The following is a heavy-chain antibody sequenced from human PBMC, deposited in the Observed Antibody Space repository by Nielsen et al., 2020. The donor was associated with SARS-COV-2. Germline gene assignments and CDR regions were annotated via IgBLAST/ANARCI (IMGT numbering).Heavy chain of an antibody. Sequence: SETLSLTCAVYGGSFSGYFWSWIRQPPGKGLEWIGYIYYSGSTNYNPSLKSRVTISVDTSKNQFSLKLSSVTAADTAVYYCARFGDYKHFDYWGQGTLVTVSS. J-gene: IGHJ4*02. CDR2: IYYSGST. D-gene: IGHD4-17*01. CDR3: ARFGDYKHFDY. CDR1: GGSFSGYF. V-gene: IGHV4-59*01.